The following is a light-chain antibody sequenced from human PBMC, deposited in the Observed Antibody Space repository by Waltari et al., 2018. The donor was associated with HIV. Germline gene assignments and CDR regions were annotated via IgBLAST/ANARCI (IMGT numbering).Light chain of an antibody. Sequence: SYVLTQPPSVSVAPGKTAKITCGGNNIGSKSVHWYRQKPGQAPVLVIYYDTDRPSGIPERFSGSNSGNTATLTISRVGAGDEADYYCQVWDSSSDHVVFGGGTKMTVL. J-gene: IGLJ2*01. CDR2: YDT. CDR3: QVWDSSSDHVV. V-gene: IGLV3-21*04. CDR1: NIGSKS.